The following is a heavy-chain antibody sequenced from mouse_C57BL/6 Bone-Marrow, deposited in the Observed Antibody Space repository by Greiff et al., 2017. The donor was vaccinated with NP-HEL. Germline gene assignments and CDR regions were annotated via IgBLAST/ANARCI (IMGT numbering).Heavy chain of an antibody. D-gene: IGHD2-3*01. CDR2: INYDGSST. J-gene: IGHJ4*01. CDR1: GFTFSDYY. V-gene: IGHV5-16*01. Sequence: DVKLVESEGGLVQPGSSMKLSCTASGFTFSDYYMAWVRQVPEKGLEWVANINYDGSSTYYLDSLRSRFIISRDNAKNILYLQMSSLKSEDTATDYCARWWLLRRGAMDYWGQGTSVTVSS. CDR3: ARWWLLRRGAMDY.